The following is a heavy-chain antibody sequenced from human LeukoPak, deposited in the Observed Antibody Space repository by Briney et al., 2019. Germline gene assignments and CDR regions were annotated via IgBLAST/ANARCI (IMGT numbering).Heavy chain of an antibody. CDR2: ISWNSGTI. CDR3: ARAYKDRSLAGKKEFFQH. V-gene: IGHV3-9*01. CDR1: GFTFYNYA. Sequence: GGSLRLSCAASGFTFYNYAMNWVRQVPGKGLEWISLISWNSGTIGYADSVKGRFTISRDNANNFLYLQMNSLRAEDTALYYCARAYKDRSLAGKKEFFQHWGQGTLVTVSS. J-gene: IGHJ1*01. D-gene: IGHD6-19*01.